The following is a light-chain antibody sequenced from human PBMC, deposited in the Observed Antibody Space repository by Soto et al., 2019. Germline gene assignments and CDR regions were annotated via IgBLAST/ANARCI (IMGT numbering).Light chain of an antibody. V-gene: IGKV3-15*01. CDR3: QQYSSWPRT. Sequence: EKMVTPSPAPPSLSSGGKGTLSRRASQSVNSKLAWYQQKPGRAPRLLIHGASTRATGIPARFSGSGSGTEFTLTITSLQSEDFAVYFCQQYSSWPRTFGQGTKVDIK. CDR2: GAS. J-gene: IGKJ1*01. CDR1: QSVNSK.